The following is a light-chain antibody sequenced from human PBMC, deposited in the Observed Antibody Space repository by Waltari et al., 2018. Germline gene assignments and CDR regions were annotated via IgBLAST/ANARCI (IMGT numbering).Light chain of an antibody. J-gene: IGLJ3*02. CDR2: TTT. V-gene: IGLV7-43*01. CDR1: TGAVTSGYY. Sequence: QTVVTQEPSLTVSPGGTVTLTCASSTGAVTSGYYTNWFQQKPGHAPRPLIYTTTNKHAWTPARCSGSLLGDTAALTLSGGQPEDEAEYYCLLYYGGGWVFGGGTKLTVL. CDR3: LLYYGGGWV.